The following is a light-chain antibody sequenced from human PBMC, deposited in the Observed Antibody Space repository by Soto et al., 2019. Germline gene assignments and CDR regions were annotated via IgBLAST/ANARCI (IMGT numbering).Light chain of an antibody. Sequence: DIVMTQSPDSLAVSLGERATINCKSSQSVFYSSTNKNYFAWYQQKPGQPPKLLIYWASTREAGLPDRFSGSGSGTDFTLTISSLQAEDVAVYYCQQYYSTPPTFGQGTKLEIK. CDR3: QQYYSTPPT. V-gene: IGKV4-1*01. J-gene: IGKJ2*01. CDR2: WAS. CDR1: QSVFYSSTNKNY.